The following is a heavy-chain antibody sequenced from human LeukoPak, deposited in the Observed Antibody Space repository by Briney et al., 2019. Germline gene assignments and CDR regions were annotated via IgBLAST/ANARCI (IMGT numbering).Heavy chain of an antibody. Sequence: ASVKVSCKASGYTLTSYYMHWVRQAPGQRLEWMGIINPTGGSTSYAQKFQGRVTLTRDTSTTTVYMELYSLRSEDTAVYYCARGRAYDSSGYDLLDYWGQGTLVTVSS. D-gene: IGHD3-22*01. J-gene: IGHJ4*02. CDR3: ARGRAYDSSGYDLLDY. CDR1: GYTLTSYY. CDR2: INPTGGST. V-gene: IGHV1-46*01.